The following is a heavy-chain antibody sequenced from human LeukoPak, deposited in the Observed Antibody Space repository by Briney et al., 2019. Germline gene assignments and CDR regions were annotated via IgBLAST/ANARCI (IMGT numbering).Heavy chain of an antibody. CDR1: GGSFSGYY. D-gene: IGHD6-25*01. J-gene: IGHJ6*03. CDR2: INNSGTT. V-gene: IGHV4-34*01. CDR3: ASSRGYTSGLWYYYMDV. Sequence: PSETLSLTCAVYGGSFSGYYWSWIRQPPGTGLEWIAEINNSGTTNYNPSLKGRVIISIDTSKNQFSLKLSSVTAADTAVYYCASSRGYTSGLWYYYMDVWGKGTTITVSS.